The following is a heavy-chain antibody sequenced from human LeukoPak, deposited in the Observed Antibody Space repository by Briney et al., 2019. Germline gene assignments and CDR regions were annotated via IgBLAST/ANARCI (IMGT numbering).Heavy chain of an antibody. V-gene: IGHV4-39*01. CDR2: IYYTGSI. J-gene: IGHJ4*02. CDR1: GGSISSSSYY. CDR3: ARHRRADFRPGGPIDY. Sequence: SETLSLTCTVSGGSISSSSYYWVWIRQPPGQGLEWIASIYYTGSIYYNPSLKSRVTISVDTSKNQFSLNVNSVTAADTAVYYCARHRRADFRPGGPIDYWGQGTLVTVSS. D-gene: IGHD3-3*01.